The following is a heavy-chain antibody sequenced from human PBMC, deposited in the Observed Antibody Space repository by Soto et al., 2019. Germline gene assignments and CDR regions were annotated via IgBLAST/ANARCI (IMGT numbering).Heavy chain of an antibody. V-gene: IGHV4-59*01. CDR2: IHYSGTT. J-gene: IGHJ4*02. CDR1: GGSMRNYF. D-gene: IGHD6-13*01. Sequence: SETLSLTCTVSGGSMRNYFWTWIRQPPGKGLEWIGYIHYSGTTSFFPSYNPSLRSRVTISEDTSKNQFSLKLLSVATADTAVYFCAAGEASSRNLAPYYLDFWGQWTLVTVSS. CDR3: AAGEASSRNLAPYYLDF.